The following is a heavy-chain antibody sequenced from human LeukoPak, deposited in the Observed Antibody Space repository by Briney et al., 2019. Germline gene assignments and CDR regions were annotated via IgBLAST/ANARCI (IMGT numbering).Heavy chain of an antibody. V-gene: IGHV3-7*03. J-gene: IGHJ4*02. CDR1: GFTFSIKW. Sequence: GGSLRLSCAASGFTFSIKWMSWVRQAPGKGLEWEANIKVDGDERNYVDSVKGRFTISRDNAKNSLYLQMNSLRAEDTAVYYCVRGGPFGSFDYWGQGTLVSVSS. CDR3: VRGGPFGSFDY. CDR2: IKVDGDER. D-gene: IGHD3-16*01.